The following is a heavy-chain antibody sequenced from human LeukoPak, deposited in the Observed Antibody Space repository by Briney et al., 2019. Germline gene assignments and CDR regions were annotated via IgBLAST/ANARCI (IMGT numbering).Heavy chain of an antibody. CDR3: ARLARYSIGWSIFDY. CDR1: GDSLSNYH. V-gene: IGHV4-59*08. D-gene: IGHD6-19*01. J-gene: IGHJ4*02. CDR2: IYYSGST. Sequence: SETLSLTCTVSGDSLSNYHWSWIWQHPGKGLEWIGWIYYSGSTSYNPSPKSRVTISVDTSKNQFSLQMNSVTAADTAVFYCARLARYSIGWSIFDYWGQGALVTVSS.